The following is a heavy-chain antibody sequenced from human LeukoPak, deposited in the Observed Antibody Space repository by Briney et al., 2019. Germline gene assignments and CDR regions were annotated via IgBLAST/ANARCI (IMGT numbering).Heavy chain of an antibody. CDR3: ARGPYSYDSSGAFDI. CDR1: GDSISSGDYY. Sequence: SETLSLTCTVSGDSISSGDYYWSWIRQPAGEGLDNPSLKSRVTISVDTSKNQFSLKLSSVTAADTAVYFCARGPYSYDSSGAFDIWGQGAMVTVSS. V-gene: IGHV4-61*02. D-gene: IGHD3-22*01. J-gene: IGHJ3*02.